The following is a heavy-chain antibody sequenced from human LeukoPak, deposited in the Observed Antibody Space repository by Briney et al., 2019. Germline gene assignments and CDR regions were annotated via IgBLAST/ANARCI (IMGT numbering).Heavy chain of an antibody. CDR3: ARGPASGDAFDI. V-gene: IGHV3-21*01. J-gene: IGHJ3*02. CDR1: GFTFSSYS. CDR2: ISSSSSYI. Sequence: GGSLRLSCAASGFTFSSYSMNWVRQAPGKGLEWVSSISSSSSYIYYADSVKGRFTISRDNAKNSLYLQMNSLRAEDTAVYYCARGPASGDAFDIWGQGTMVTVSS.